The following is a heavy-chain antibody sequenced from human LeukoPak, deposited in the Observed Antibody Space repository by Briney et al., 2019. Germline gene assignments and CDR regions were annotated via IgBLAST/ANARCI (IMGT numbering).Heavy chain of an antibody. J-gene: IGHJ4*02. Sequence: SETLSLTCAVSGGSISSSHWWSWVRQPPGKGLEWIEEIYHSGSTNYNPSLKSRVTISVDKSKNHFSLKLSSATAADTAVYYCARAPVTTPYYFDYWGQGTLVTVSS. CDR1: GGSISSSHW. D-gene: IGHD4-17*01. CDR3: ARAPVTTPYYFDY. V-gene: IGHV4-4*02. CDR2: IYHSGST.